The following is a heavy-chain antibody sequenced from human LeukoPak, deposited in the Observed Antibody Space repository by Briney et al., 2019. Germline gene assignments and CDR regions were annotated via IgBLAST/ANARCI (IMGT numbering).Heavy chain of an antibody. CDR3: ARGGVYSSSAPDY. CDR2: INSDGSST. CDR1: GFTFSSYW. D-gene: IGHD6-6*01. Sequence: GGSLRLSCAASGFTFSSYWMHWVRQAPGKGLVWVSRINSDGSSTSYADSVKGRFTISRDNAKNTLYLQMNSLRAEDTAVYSCARGGVYSSSAPDYWGQGTLVTVSS. V-gene: IGHV3-74*01. J-gene: IGHJ4*02.